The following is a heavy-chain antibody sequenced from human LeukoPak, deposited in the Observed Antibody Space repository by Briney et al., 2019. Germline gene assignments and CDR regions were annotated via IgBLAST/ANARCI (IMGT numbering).Heavy chain of an antibody. CDR1: GFTFSSSA. Sequence: PRGSLRLSCTASGFTFSSSAMHWVRQASGKGLEWVGRIRSKANSYATAYAASVKGRFTISRYYSKNTAYLQMNSLKTENTAVYYCTSITAAAPFDYWGQGTLVTVSS. CDR2: IRSKANSYAT. D-gene: IGHD6-13*01. V-gene: IGHV3-73*01. J-gene: IGHJ4*02. CDR3: TSITAAAPFDY.